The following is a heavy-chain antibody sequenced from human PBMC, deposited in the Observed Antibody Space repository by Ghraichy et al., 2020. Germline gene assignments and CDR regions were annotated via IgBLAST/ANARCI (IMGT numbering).Heavy chain of an antibody. CDR3: AKTGQFDY. CDR2: IGVSSGNT. CDR1: GFTFSNYA. Sequence: GGSLRLSCAASGFTFSNYAMSWVRQAPGKGLEWVSTIGVSSGNTYYADSVKGRFTISRDNSKNTLYLQMNSLRAEDTAVYYCAKTGQFDYWGQGTLVTVSS. D-gene: IGHD1-14*01. V-gene: IGHV3-23*01. J-gene: IGHJ4*02.